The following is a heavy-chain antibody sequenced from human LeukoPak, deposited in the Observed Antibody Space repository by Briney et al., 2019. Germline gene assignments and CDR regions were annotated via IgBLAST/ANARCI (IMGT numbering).Heavy chain of an antibody. D-gene: IGHD3-3*01. CDR2: IYATGPT. V-gene: IGHV4-4*07. J-gene: IGHJ4*02. CDR3: ARGLSSWSGGHYFDS. CDR1: GGSLTSYY. Sequence: SATLSLTCAVSGGSLTSYYGSWIRQSAEEGLEWIGRIYATGPTNYSPSLKSRITMSTGTSKNQFSLTLSCTTAADTAIYYCARGLSSWSGGHYFDSWGQGALVVVSS.